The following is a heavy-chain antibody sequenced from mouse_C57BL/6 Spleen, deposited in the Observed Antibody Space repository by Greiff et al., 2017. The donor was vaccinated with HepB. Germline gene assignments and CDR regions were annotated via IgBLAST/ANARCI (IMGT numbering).Heavy chain of an antibody. V-gene: IGHV5-16*01. CDR3: ARDAKEDYFDY. CDR2: INYDGSST. J-gene: IGHJ2*01. CDR1: GFTFSDYY. Sequence: EVMLVESAGGLVQPGSSMKLSCTASGFTFSDYYMAWVRQVPEKGLEWVANINYDGSSTYYLDSLKSRFIISRDNAKNILYLQMSSLKSEDTATYYCARDAKEDYFDYWGQGTTLTVSS.